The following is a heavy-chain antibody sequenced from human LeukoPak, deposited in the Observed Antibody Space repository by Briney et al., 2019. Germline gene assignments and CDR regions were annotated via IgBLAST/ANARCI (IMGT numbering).Heavy chain of an antibody. CDR2: INPNSSGT. CDR3: ASTGQQLVDGDWSDP. Sequence: ASVKVSCKASGYTFTGYYMHWVRQAPGQGLEWMGWINPNSSGTNYAQKFQGRVTMTRDTSISTAYMELSRLRSDDTAVYYCASTGQQLVDGDWSDPWGQGTLVTVSS. V-gene: IGHV1-2*02. D-gene: IGHD6-13*01. CDR1: GYTFTGYY. J-gene: IGHJ5*02.